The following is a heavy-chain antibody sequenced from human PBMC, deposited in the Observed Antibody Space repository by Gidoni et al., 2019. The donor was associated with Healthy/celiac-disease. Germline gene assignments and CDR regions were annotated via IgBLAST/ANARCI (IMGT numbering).Heavy chain of an antibody. CDR1: GFTFSRYA. CDR3: ARVKGTVTTPGRFDY. J-gene: IGHJ4*02. V-gene: IGHV3-30-3*01. Sequence: QVQLVESGGGVVQPGRSLRLSCAASGFTFSRYAMHWVRQAPGKGLEWVAVISYDGSNKYYADSVKGRFTISRDNSKNTLYLQMNSLRAEDTAVYYCARVKGTVTTPGRFDYWGQGTLVTVSS. CDR2: ISYDGSNK. D-gene: IGHD4-17*01.